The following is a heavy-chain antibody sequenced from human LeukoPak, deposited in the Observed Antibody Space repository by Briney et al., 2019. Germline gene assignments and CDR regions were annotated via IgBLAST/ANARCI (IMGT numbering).Heavy chain of an antibody. Sequence: SVKVSCKASGVTFSSYAIGWVRQAPGQGLEWMGGIIPFFGTSSYAQKFQGRLTITADESTSTAYMELSSLRSEDTAVYYCARMSGYCSGDSCYGSSWSDPWGQGTLVTVSS. CDR3: ARMSGYCSGDSCYGSSWSDP. D-gene: IGHD2-15*01. J-gene: IGHJ5*02. CDR1: GVTFSSYA. V-gene: IGHV1-69*13. CDR2: IIPFFGTS.